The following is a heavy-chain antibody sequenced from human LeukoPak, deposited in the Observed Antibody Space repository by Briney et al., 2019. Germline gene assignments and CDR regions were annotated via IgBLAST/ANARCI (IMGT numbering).Heavy chain of an antibody. CDR1: GSTVSSNY. CDR3: ARGPRGLYGDAFDI. Sequence: GGSLRLSCATSGSTVSSNYMSWVRQAPGKGLEWVSVIYSGGSTYYADSVKGRFTISRDNSKNTLYLQMNSLRAEDTAVYYCARGPRGLYGDAFDIWGQGTMVTVSS. J-gene: IGHJ3*02. D-gene: IGHD4-17*01. CDR2: IYSGGST. V-gene: IGHV3-53*01.